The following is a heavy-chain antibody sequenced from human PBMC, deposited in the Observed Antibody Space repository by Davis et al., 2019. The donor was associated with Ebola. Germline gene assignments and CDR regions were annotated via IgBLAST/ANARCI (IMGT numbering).Heavy chain of an antibody. CDR2: IYSGGST. CDR1: GFTFSSYA. V-gene: IGHV3-66*01. J-gene: IGHJ6*02. Sequence: PGGSLRLSCAASGFTFSSYAMSWVRQAPGKGLEWVSVIYSGGSTYYADSVKGRFTISRDNSKNTLYLQMNSLRAEDTAVYYCARAGSLGAWLAQSPYGMDVWGQGTTVTVSS. CDR3: ARAGSLGAWLAQSPYGMDV. D-gene: IGHD6-19*01.